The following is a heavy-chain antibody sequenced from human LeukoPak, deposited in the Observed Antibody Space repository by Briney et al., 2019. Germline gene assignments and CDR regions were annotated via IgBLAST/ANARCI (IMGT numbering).Heavy chain of an antibody. CDR2: ISRSSSYK. D-gene: IGHD6-13*01. Sequence: PGGSLRLSCVASGFTFSSYSMNWVRQAPGKGLEWVSSISRSSSYKYYADSVKGRFTISRDNAKNSLYLQMNSLRAEDTAVYYCARVMGEYSSSWPHCNYYCMDVWGKGTTVTVSS. J-gene: IGHJ6*03. V-gene: IGHV3-21*01. CDR3: ARVMGEYSSSWPHCNYYCMDV. CDR1: GFTFSSYS.